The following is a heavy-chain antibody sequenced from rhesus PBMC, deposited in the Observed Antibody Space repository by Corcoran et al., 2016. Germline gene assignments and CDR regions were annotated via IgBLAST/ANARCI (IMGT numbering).Heavy chain of an antibody. CDR3: TTELGGSKYNSLDV. CDR2: INPSKCNK. J-gene: IGHJ5-2*02. Sequence: QVQLVQSGAEVKKPGASVKLSCKASGYTFTSYYINWVRQAPGQVLEWIGWINPSKCNKGYAQRFQGRVTMTRDTAKSTAYMELSSLRSEDTAVYYCTTELGGSKYNSLDVWGRGVLVTVSS. V-gene: IGHV1S9*01. D-gene: IGHD4-29*01. CDR1: GYTFTSYY.